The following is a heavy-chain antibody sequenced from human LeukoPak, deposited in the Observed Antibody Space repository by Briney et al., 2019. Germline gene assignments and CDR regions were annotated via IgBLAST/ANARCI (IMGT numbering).Heavy chain of an antibody. Sequence: GGSLRLSCAASGCSFNNYGMSWVRQAPGKWLEWVSAISASGGSTYYADSVKGRLTISRDNSKNTLYLQMNSLRADDTAVYYCAKYHDYSNYVHWFDPWGQGALVTVSS. CDR1: GCSFNNYG. V-gene: IGHV3-23*01. J-gene: IGHJ5*02. CDR3: AKYHDYSNYVHWFDP. D-gene: IGHD4-11*01. CDR2: ISASGGST.